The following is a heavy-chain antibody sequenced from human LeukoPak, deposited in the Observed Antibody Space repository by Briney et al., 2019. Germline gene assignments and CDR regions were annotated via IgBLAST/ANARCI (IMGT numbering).Heavy chain of an antibody. Sequence: SETLSLTCTVSGGSISNYYWSWIRQPPGKGLEWIGEINHSGSANYNPSLKSRVTISVDTSKNQFSLKLSSVTAADTAMYYCARGYSSGWHQPHYWGQGTLVTVSS. CDR3: ARGYSSGWHQPHY. CDR1: GGSISNYY. D-gene: IGHD6-19*01. J-gene: IGHJ4*02. CDR2: INHSGSA. V-gene: IGHV4-34*01.